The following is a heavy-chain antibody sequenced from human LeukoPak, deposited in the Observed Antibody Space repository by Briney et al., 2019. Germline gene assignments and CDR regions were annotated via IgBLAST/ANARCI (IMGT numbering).Heavy chain of an antibody. Sequence: PSETLSLTCTVSRGSISKYYWSWIRQPPGKRLEWIGYINNSGSTNYNPSLKSRVTISVDTSKNQFTLRLSSVTAADTAVYYCAREAVEYRGTFFDYWGQGTLVTVSS. J-gene: IGHJ4*02. CDR2: INNSGST. CDR1: RGSISKYY. CDR3: AREAVEYRGTFFDY. V-gene: IGHV4-59*01. D-gene: IGHD1-26*01.